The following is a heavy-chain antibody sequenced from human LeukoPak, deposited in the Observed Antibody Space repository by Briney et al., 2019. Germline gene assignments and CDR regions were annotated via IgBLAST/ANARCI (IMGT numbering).Heavy chain of an antibody. CDR1: GYTFTTYY. Sequence: ASVKVSCKASGYTFTTYYMHWVRQAPGQGLEWMGIINPNGGSTNYAEKFQGRVTMTRDASTSTVYMELRSLRSEDTAVYYCTRGGNSYDSSMDVWGQGTTVTVSS. V-gene: IGHV1-46*01. J-gene: IGHJ6*02. CDR3: TRGGNSYDSSMDV. CDR2: INPNGGST. D-gene: IGHD3-22*01.